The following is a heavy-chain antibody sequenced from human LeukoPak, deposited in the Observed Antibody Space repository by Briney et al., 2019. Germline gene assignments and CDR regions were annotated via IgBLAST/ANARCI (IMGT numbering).Heavy chain of an antibody. J-gene: IGHJ4*02. CDR1: GFTVSSNY. V-gene: IGHV3-66*02. D-gene: IGHD5-24*01. Sequence: GGSLRLSCAASGFTVSSNYMNWVRQAPGKGLEWVSVLYSGGNKYYADSVKGRFTISRDNSKNTLYLQMNSLRAEDTAVYYCARDVEMDYWGQGTLVTVSS. CDR3: ARDVEMDY. CDR2: LYSGGNK.